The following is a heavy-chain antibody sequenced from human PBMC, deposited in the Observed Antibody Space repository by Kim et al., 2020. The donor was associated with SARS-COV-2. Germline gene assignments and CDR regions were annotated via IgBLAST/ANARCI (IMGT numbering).Heavy chain of an antibody. CDR2: I. CDR3: ARGPNYSPFDY. V-gene: IGHV3-48*03. Sequence: IYHAHSGRGQFNIPRENDKNSLYLQMNSLSAEDTAVYYCARGPNYSPFDYWGQGTLVTVSS. J-gene: IGHJ4*02. D-gene: IGHD4-4*01.